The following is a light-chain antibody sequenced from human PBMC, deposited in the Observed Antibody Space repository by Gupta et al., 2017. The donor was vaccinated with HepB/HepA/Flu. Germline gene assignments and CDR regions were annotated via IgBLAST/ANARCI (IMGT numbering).Light chain of an antibody. Sequence: SYDLTQPPSVSVSPGQTASITCSGDKLGDKYACWYQQKPGQSPVLVIYQDSKRPSGIPERFSASNSGNTATPPTSGTQAMDEADYYCQAWDSSTYYVFGTGTKVTVL. J-gene: IGLJ1*01. CDR2: QDS. V-gene: IGLV3-1*01. CDR3: QAWDSSTYYV. CDR1: KLGDKY.